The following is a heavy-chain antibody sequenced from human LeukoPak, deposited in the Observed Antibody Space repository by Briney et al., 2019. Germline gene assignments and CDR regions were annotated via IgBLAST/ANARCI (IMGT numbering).Heavy chain of an antibody. D-gene: IGHD3-22*01. J-gene: IGHJ6*03. CDR1: GFTFDDYG. V-gene: IGHV3-20*04. CDR3: ARVRSDSSGYRYYMDV. CDR2: INWNGDST. Sequence: GGSLRLSCAASGFTFDDYGMSWVRQAPGKGLEWFSGINWNGDSTGYADSAKGRFTISRDNAKNSLYLQMNSLRAEDTALYYCARVRSDSSGYRYYMDVWGKGTTVTVSS.